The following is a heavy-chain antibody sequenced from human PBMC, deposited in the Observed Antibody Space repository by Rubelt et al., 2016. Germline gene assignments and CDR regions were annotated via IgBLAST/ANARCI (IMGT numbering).Heavy chain of an antibody. CDR3: ARGGDSSGRIDY. CDR2: IIPILGIA. J-gene: IGHJ4*02. Sequence: QVQLVQSGAEVKKPGSSVKVSCKASGGTFSSYAISWVRQAPGQGLEWMGRIIPILGIANYAQKFQGRVTITADKSTSTAYMELSSLRSEDTAVYYCARGGDSSGRIDYWGQGTLVTVSS. D-gene: IGHD3-22*01. V-gene: IGHV1-69*04. CDR1: GGTFSSYA.